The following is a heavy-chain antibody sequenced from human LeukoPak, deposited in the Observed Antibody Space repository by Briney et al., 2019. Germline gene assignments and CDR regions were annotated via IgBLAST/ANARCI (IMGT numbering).Heavy chain of an antibody. J-gene: IGHJ6*02. Sequence: SETLSLTCIASGGSFSSGSYYWSWIRQPPGKGLEWIGYIYNSVRTNYNPSLKSRVTISVDTSKNQLSLKLSSVTAADTAVYFCVRDLVATIDHYYYGMDVWGQGTTVTVSS. V-gene: IGHV4-61*01. D-gene: IGHD5-12*01. CDR1: GGSFSSGSYY. CDR3: VRDLVATIDHYYYGMDV. CDR2: IYNSVRT.